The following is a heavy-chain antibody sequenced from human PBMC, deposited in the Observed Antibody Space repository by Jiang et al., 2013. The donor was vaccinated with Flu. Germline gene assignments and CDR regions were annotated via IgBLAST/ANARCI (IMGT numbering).Heavy chain of an antibody. V-gene: IGHV3-21*01. CDR1: TFSSYS. D-gene: IGHD3-22*01. Sequence: TFSSYSMNWVRQAPGKGLEWVSSISSSSSYIYYADSVKGRFTISRDNAKNSLYLQMNSLRAEDTAVYYCARGRRDSSGYYWGAFDIWGQGTMVTVSS. J-gene: IGHJ3*02. CDR3: ARGRRDSSGYYWGAFDI. CDR2: ISSSSSYI.